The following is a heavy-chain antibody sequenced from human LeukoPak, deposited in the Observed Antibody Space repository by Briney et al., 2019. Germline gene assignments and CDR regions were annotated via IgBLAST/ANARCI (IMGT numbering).Heavy chain of an antibody. CDR2: IYTNGGT. Sequence: SETLSLTGTVSGDSLSSTHWSWIRQPAGKGLEWIERIYTNGGTDYKPSIQSRVTNLSDQTKNQFSLPLTSVTAADTAVCYCGRARSQFDYCGQGTLVTVSS. CDR3: GRARSQFDY. J-gene: IGHJ4*02. V-gene: IGHV4-4*07. D-gene: IGHD5-24*01. CDR1: GDSLSSTH.